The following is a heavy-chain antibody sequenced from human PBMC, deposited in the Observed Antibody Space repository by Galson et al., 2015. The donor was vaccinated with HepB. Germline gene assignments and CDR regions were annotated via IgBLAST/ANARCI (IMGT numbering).Heavy chain of an antibody. V-gene: IGHV4-4*02. Sequence: ETLSLTCAVPGGSISSSNWWSWVRQPPGKGLEWIGEIYHSGSTNYNPSLKSRVTISVDKSKNQFSLKLSSVTAADTAVYYCARRTDREFDWLDYWGQGTLVTVS. CDR2: IYHSGST. CDR3: ARRTDREFDWLDY. CDR1: GGSISSSNW. D-gene: IGHD3-9*01. J-gene: IGHJ4*02.